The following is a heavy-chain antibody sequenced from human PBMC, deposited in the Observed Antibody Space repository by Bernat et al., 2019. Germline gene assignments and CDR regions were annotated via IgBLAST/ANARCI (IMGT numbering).Heavy chain of an antibody. V-gene: IGHV3-11*06. CDR2: ISSSSSYT. CDR1: GFTFSDYY. CDR3: ARCLELWLEETPPGY. D-gene: IGHD3-22*01. J-gene: IGHJ4*02. Sequence: QVQLVESGGGLVKPGGSLRLSCAASGFTFSDYYMSWIRQAPGKGLEWVSYISSSSSYTNYADSVKGRFTISRDNAKNSLYLQMNSLRAEDTAVYYCARCLELWLEETPPGYWGQGTLVTVSS.